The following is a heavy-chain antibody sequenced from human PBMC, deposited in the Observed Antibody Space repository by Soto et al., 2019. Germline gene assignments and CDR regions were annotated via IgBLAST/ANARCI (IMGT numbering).Heavy chain of an antibody. CDR2: INHSGRT. V-gene: IGHV4-34*01. CDR1: GGSFSGYY. J-gene: IGHJ3*02. D-gene: IGHD2-15*01. Sequence: QVQLQQWGAGLLKPSETLSLTCAVYGGSFSGYYWSWIRQPPGKGLEWIGEINHSGRTNYNPSLTCRVTISVDPSKNQLSLKLSCVTAADTAVYYCARVSWWYHSRDAFDIWGQGTMVTVSS. CDR3: ARVSWWYHSRDAFDI.